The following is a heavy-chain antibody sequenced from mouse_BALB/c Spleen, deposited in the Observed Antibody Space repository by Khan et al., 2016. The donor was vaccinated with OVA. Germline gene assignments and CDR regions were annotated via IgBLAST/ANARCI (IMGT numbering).Heavy chain of an antibody. J-gene: IGHJ1*01. V-gene: IGHV2-4-1*01. CDR3: TRVYYRYDRYFDV. CDR1: DFSLSTYG. CDR2: IWSGGST. Sequence: QVQLKQSGPGLVQPSQSLSITCTVTDFSLSTYGIHWVRQSPGKGLEWLGVIWSGGSTDYNAAFISRLSISKDNSKSQVFFKMNSLLTADTAIYYCTRVYYRYDRYFDVWGAGTTVTVAS. D-gene: IGHD2-14*01.